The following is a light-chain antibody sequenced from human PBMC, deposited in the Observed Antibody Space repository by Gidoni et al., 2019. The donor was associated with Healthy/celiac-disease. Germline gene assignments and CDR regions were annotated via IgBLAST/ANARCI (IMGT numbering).Light chain of an antibody. J-gene: IGKJ1*01. CDR3: QQYGSSPWA. V-gene: IGKV3-20*01. CDR2: GAS. CDR1: SSSY. Sequence: SSSYLAWYQQKPGQAPRLLIYGASSRATGIPDRFSGSGSGTDFTLTISRLEPEDFAVYYCQQYGSSPWAFGQGTKVEIK.